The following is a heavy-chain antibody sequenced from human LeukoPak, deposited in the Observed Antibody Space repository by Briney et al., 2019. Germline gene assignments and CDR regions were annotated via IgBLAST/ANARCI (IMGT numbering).Heavy chain of an antibody. Sequence: RPGGSLRLSCAASGFTFSSYAMSWVRQAPGKGLEWVSAISGSGGSTYYADSVKGRFTIFRDNSKNTLYLQINTLGAADTAVYYCAILDFVVVQAALHNWGQGTLVTVSS. J-gene: IGHJ4*02. D-gene: IGHD2-2*01. CDR3: AILDFVVVQAALHN. V-gene: IGHV3-23*01. CDR2: ISGSGGST. CDR1: GFTFSSYA.